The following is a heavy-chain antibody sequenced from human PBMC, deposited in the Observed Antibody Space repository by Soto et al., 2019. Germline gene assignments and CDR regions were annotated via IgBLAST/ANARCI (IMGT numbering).Heavy chain of an antibody. D-gene: IGHD4-4*01. Sequence: PSETLSLTCTVSGGSISSYYWSWIRQPQGKGMEWIGYIYYSGSTTYNPSLRSRVTMSVDTSKNQFSLRLSSVTAADTAVYYCARGKGNYQTFDSWGQGTQVTVSS. CDR3: ARGKGNYQTFDS. CDR2: IYYSGST. CDR1: GGSISSYY. J-gene: IGHJ4*02. V-gene: IGHV4-59*01.